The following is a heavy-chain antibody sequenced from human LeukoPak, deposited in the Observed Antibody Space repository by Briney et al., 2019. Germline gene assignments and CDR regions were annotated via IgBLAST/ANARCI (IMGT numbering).Heavy chain of an antibody. Sequence: PGGSLRLSCAASGFTVSRNYMSWVRQAPGKGLEGVSVIYSGGSTYHEDSVKGRFTISRDNSKNTVYLQMNSLRDADTAVYYCARIGPQLDFDYWGQGTLVPVSS. CDR1: GFTVSRNY. D-gene: IGHD6-13*01. CDR3: ARIGPQLDFDY. J-gene: IGHJ4*02. CDR2: IYSGGST. V-gene: IGHV3-66*01.